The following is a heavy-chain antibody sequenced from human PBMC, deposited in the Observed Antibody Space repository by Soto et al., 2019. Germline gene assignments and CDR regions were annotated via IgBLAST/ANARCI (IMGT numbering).Heavy chain of an antibody. CDR1: GFTFSGSA. D-gene: IGHD3-16*02. V-gene: IGHV3-73*01. CDR2: IRSKANSYAT. J-gene: IGHJ4*02. CDR3: TRPPMITFGGVIVTSDY. Sequence: GGSLRLSCAASGFTFSGSAMHWVRQASGKGLEWVGRIRSKANSYATAYAASVKGRFTISRDDSKNTAYLQMNSPKTEDTAVYYCTRPPMITFGGVIVTSDYWGQGTLVTVSS.